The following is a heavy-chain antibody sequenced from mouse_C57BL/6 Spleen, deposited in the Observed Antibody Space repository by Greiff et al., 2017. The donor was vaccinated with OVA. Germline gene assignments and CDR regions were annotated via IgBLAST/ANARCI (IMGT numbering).Heavy chain of an antibody. D-gene: IGHD1-1*01. CDR1: GYSITSGYY. CDR2: ISYDGSN. Sequence: VQLKESGPGLVKPSQSLSLTCSVTGYSITSGYYWNWIRQFPGNKLEWMGYISYDGSNNYNPSLKNRISITRDTSKNQFFLKLNSVTTEDTATYYCARDRGHYYGSSYVGAMDYWGQGTSVTVSS. J-gene: IGHJ4*01. V-gene: IGHV3-6*01. CDR3: ARDRGHYYGSSYVGAMDY.